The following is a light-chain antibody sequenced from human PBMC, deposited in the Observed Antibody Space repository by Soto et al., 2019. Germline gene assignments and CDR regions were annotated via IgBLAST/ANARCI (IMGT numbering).Light chain of an antibody. Sequence: QTVVTQEPSLTVSPGGTVTLTCASSTGAVTTTHYPSWVQQNPGHAPRTLIYSTSKKHSWTPARFSGSLLGDKAALTLSGVQPEDEAGYFCLLYSGHTWVFGGGTKLTVL. CDR3: LLYSGHTWV. J-gene: IGLJ3*02. CDR2: STS. V-gene: IGLV7-43*01. CDR1: TGAVTTTHY.